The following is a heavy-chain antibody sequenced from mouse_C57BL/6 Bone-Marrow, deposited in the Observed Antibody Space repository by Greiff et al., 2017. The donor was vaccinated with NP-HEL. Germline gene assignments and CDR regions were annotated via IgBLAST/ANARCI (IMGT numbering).Heavy chain of an antibody. J-gene: IGHJ3*01. CDR1: GFNIKDDY. CDR2: IDPENGDT. V-gene: IGHV14-4*01. D-gene: IGHD2-4*01. Sequence: VQLQQSGAELVRPGASVKLSCTASGFNIKDDYMHWVKQRPEQGLEWIGWIDPENGDTEYASKFQGKATITADTSSNTAYLQLSSLTSEDTAVYYCTTDYEYDYRRLAYWGQGTLVTVSA. CDR3: TTDYEYDYRRLAY.